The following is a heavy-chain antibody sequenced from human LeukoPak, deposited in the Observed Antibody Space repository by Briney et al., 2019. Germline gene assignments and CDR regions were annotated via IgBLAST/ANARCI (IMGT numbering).Heavy chain of an antibody. CDR2: MYWDDDK. CDR1: GFSVNTNGVG. J-gene: IGHJ2*01. D-gene: IGHD3-10*01. CDR3: ARPSNSMVRGVTGYFDL. Sequence: SGPALVKPTQTLTPTCTFSGFSVNTNGVGVGWIRQPPGKALEWLALMYWDDDKRYSPSLKSRLTITKDIAKNQVVLIMTNMDPGDTATYYCARPSNSMVRGVTGYFDLWGRGTLVTVSS. V-gene: IGHV2-5*02.